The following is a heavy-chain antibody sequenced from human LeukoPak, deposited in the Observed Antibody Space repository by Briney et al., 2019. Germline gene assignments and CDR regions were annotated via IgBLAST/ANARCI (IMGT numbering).Heavy chain of an antibody. CDR3: TRPLYGGNSGGYYYYGMDV. CDR2: IIPILGIA. CDR1: GGTFSSYA. D-gene: IGHD4-23*01. Sequence: SVKVSCKASGGTFSSYAISWVRQAPGQGLEWMGRIIPILGIANYAQKFQGRVTITADKSTSTAYMELSSLRSEDTAVYYCTRPLYGGNSGGYYYYGMDVWGQGTTVTVSS. J-gene: IGHJ6*02. V-gene: IGHV1-69*04.